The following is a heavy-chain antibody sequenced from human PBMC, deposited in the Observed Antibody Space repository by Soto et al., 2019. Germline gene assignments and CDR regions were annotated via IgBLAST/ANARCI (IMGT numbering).Heavy chain of an antibody. J-gene: IGHJ4*02. CDR3: ARSFDFWSGYYLDY. V-gene: IGHV4-59*01. CDR2: IYYSGST. Sequence: SETLSLTCTVSGGSISSYYWSWIRQPPGKGLEWIGYIYYSGSTNYNPSLKSRVTISVDTSKNQFSLKLSSVTAADTAVYYCARSFDFWSGYYLDYWGQGTLVTVSS. CDR1: GGSISSYY. D-gene: IGHD3-3*01.